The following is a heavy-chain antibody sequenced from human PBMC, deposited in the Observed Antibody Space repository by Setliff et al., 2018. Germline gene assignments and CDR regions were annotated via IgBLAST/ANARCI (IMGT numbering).Heavy chain of an antibody. D-gene: IGHD4-17*01. V-gene: IGHV3-73*01. J-gene: IGHJ4*02. CDR2: IRRKGDSYAT. CDR3: SAVLNGDYFDY. CDR1: GFTFSGSA. Sequence: GESLKISCAASGFTFSGSAMHWVRQASGKGLEWVGRIRRKGDSYATAYAASVKGRFTISRDDSKNMAYLQMNSLKIEDTAVYYCSAVLNGDYFDYWGQGTLVTV.